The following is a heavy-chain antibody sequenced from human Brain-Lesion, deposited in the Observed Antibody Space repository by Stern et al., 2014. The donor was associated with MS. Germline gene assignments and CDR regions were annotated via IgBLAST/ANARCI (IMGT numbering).Heavy chain of an antibody. CDR3: AGEEDIRYCSGGSCTGNWFDP. D-gene: IGHD2-15*01. Sequence: QVQLQESGPGLVKPSETLSLTCTVAGGSVSSTSYAWAWIRQPPGKGLEWIGTIYYSGNTSYSPSLKSRLTISLDTSKNQFSRQRGSVTAADTAVYYCAGEEDIRYCSGGSCTGNWFDPWGQGTLVTVSS. CDR1: GGSVSSTSYA. CDR2: IYYSGNT. V-gene: IGHV4-39*01. J-gene: IGHJ5*02.